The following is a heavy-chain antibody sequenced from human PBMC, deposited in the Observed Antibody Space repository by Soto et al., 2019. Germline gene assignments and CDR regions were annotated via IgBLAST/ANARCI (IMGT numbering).Heavy chain of an antibody. D-gene: IGHD3-22*01. V-gene: IGHV1-46*01. CDR3: ARRENGYYYDSSGSDAFDI. CDR2: INPSGGST. Sequence: VASVKVSCKASGYTFTSYYMHWLRQAPGQGLEWMGIINPSGGSTSYAQKFQGRVTMTRDTSTSTVYMELSSLRSEDTAVYYCARRENGYYYDSSGSDAFDIWGQGTMVTVSS. CDR1: GYTFTSYY. J-gene: IGHJ3*02.